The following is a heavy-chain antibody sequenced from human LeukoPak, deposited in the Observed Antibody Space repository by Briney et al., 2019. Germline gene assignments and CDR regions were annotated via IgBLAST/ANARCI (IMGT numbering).Heavy chain of an antibody. Sequence: GGSLRLSCAASGFTFSSYARSWVRQAPGKGLEWVSAISGSGGSTYYADSVKGRFTISRDNSKNTLYLQMNSLRAEDTAVYYCAKFPKARPAPDAFDIWGQGTMVTVSS. CDR1: GFTFSSYA. V-gene: IGHV3-23*01. CDR2: ISGSGGST. J-gene: IGHJ3*02. CDR3: AKFPKARPAPDAFDI. D-gene: IGHD1-14*01.